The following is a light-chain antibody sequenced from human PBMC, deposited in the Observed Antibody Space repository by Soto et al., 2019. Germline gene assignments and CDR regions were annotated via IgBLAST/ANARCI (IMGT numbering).Light chain of an antibody. Sequence: EVVLTQSPGTLSLSPGERATLSCRTNQSVSNSYLAWYQQKPGQAPRLLIYDASSRATGIPDRFSGGGSGTDFTLTISRLEPEDFAVYYCQQFSSYPLTFGGGTKVDNK. V-gene: IGKV3-20*01. CDR3: QQFSSYPLT. J-gene: IGKJ4*01. CDR1: QSVSNSY. CDR2: DAS.